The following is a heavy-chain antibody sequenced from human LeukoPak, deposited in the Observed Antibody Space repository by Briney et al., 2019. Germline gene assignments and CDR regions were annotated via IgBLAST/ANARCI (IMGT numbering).Heavy chain of an antibody. Sequence: PGGSLRLSCAASGFTFSGSAMHWVRQASGKGLEWVGRIRSKANSYATAYAASVKVRFTISRDDSKNTAYLQMNSLKTEDTAVYYCTSLQDLTYYYGSGSYYNGGIDYWGQGTLVTVSS. CDR1: GFTFSGSA. CDR3: TSLQDLTYYYGSGSYYNGGIDY. J-gene: IGHJ4*02. V-gene: IGHV3-73*01. CDR2: IRSKANSYAT. D-gene: IGHD3-10*01.